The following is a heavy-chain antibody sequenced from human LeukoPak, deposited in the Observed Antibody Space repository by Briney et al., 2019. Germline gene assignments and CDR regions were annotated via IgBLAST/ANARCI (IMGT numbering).Heavy chain of an antibody. D-gene: IGHD6-13*01. J-gene: IGHJ4*02. CDR2: IYPGDSDT. CDR3: ARLVSSSSWTYYFDY. CDR1: GYSFTSYW. V-gene: IGHV5-51*01. Sequence: GESLKISCKASGYSFTSYWIGWVRQMPGKGLEWMGIIYPGDSDTRYSPSFQGQVTIPAVQSISTAYLQWSSLKASDTAMYYCARLVSSSSWTYYFDYWGQGTLVTVSS.